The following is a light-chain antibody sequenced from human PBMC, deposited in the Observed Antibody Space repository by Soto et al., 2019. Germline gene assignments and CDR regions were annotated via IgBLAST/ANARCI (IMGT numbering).Light chain of an antibody. CDR3: QQYHDWPWT. J-gene: IGKJ1*01. CDR2: AAS. CDR1: QSGSGH. Sequence: EIVMTQSPATLSVSPGERATLSCRASQSGSGHLAWYRQEPGQPPRLLVYAASTGATGIPARFRGSGSGTEFTRTINSLQSEDFAVYYCQQYHDWPWTFGQGTKVEIK. V-gene: IGKV3-15*01.